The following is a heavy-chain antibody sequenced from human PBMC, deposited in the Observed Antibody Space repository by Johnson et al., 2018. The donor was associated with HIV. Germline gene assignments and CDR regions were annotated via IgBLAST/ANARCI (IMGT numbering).Heavy chain of an antibody. CDR1: GFTFSSYA. V-gene: IGHV3-30*04. J-gene: IGHJ3*02. CDR2: ISYDGSNK. CDR3: ARVEQQLWLRGAFDI. Sequence: QVQLVESGGGVVQPGRSLRLSCAASGFTFSSYAMHWVLQAPGKGLEWVAVISYDGSNKYYADSVKGRFTISRDNSKNTLYLQMNSLRAEDTAVYYCARVEQQLWLRGAFDIWGQGTMVTVSS. D-gene: IGHD5-18*01.